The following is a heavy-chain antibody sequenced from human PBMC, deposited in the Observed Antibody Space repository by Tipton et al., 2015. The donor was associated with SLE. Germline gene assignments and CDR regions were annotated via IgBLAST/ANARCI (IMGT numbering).Heavy chain of an antibody. CDR1: GDSVSSNSVA. CDR2: TYYYTSRWHT. CDR3: ARGKYLAFDI. D-gene: IGHD3-10*01. V-gene: IGHV6-1*01. J-gene: IGHJ3*02. Sequence: GLVKPSQTLSLTCAISGDSVSSNSVAWNWIRLSPSRGLEWLGRTYYYTSRWHTDYAVSVKSRIITSPDTSKNQFSLQLNSVTPEDTAVYYCARGKYLAFDIWGQGTMVTVSS.